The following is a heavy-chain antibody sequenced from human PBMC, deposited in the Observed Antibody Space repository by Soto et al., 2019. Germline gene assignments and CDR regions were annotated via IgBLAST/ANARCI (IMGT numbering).Heavy chain of an antibody. V-gene: IGHV1-69*02. D-gene: IGHD6-13*01. CDR2: IIPILGIA. J-gene: IGHJ4*02. Sequence: QVQLVQSGAEVKKPGSSVKVSCKASGGTFSSYTISWVRQAPGQGLEWMGRIIPILGIANYAQKFQGRVTITATKSTSTAYRELSSLRSEDTAVYYCARRGYSSSWYGFDYWGQGTLVTVSS. CDR1: GGTFSSYT. CDR3: ARRGYSSSWYGFDY.